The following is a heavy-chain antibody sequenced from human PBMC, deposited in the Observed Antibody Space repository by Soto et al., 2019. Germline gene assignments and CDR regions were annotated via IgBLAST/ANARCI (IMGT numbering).Heavy chain of an antibody. CDR2: ISYDGSNK. J-gene: IGHJ3*02. CDR3: AKDMAPPIVVVTAFDALDI. D-gene: IGHD2-21*02. CDR1: GFTFSSYG. Sequence: QVQLVESGGGVVQPGRSLRLSCAASGFTFSSYGMHWVRQAPGMGLEWVAVISYDGSNKYYADSVKGRFTISRDNSKNTLYLQMNSLRAEDTAVYYCAKDMAPPIVVVTAFDALDIWGQGTMVTVSS. V-gene: IGHV3-30*18.